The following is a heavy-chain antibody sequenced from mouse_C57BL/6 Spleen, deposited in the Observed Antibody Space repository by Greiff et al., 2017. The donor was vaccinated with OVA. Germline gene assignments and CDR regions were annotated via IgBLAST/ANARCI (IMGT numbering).Heavy chain of an antibody. CDR2: IDPSDSYT. J-gene: IGHJ1*03. Sequence: VQLQQPGAELVKPGASVKLSCKASGYTFTSYWMQWVKQRPGQGLEWIGEIDPSDSYTNYNQKFKGKATLTVDTSSNTAYMQLSSLTSEDSAVYYCARSRYGSSWYFDVWGTGTTVTVSS. CDR1: GYTFTSYW. D-gene: IGHD1-1*01. V-gene: IGHV1-50*01. CDR3: ARSRYGSSWYFDV.